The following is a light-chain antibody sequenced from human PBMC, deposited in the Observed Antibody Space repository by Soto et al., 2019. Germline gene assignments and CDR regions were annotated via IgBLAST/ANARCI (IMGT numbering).Light chain of an antibody. CDR1: SSDVGGYNY. CDR2: EVS. J-gene: IGLJ2*01. CDR3: GSFAGNNNVV. Sequence: QSALTQPPSASGSPGQSVTISCTGTSSDVGGYNYVSWYQQHPGKAPKLMISEVSNRPSGVPDRFSGSKSGNTASLTVSGLQAEDEAEYYCGSFAGNNNVVFGGGTKLTVL. V-gene: IGLV2-8*01.